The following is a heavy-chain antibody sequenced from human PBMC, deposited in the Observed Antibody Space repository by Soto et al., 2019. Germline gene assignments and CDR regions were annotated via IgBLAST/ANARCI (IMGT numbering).Heavy chain of an antibody. CDR2: IYSGVST. Sequence: EVQLVESGGGLVQPGGSLRLSCAASGFTVSSNYMNWVRQAPGKGLEWVSVIYSGVSTYYADSVKGRFTISRDNSKNTLYLQMDTLRAEDTAVYYCARGWWAHFDYWGQGTLVTVSS. CDR1: GFTVSSNY. J-gene: IGHJ4*02. CDR3: ARGWWAHFDY. V-gene: IGHV3-66*01. D-gene: IGHD2-15*01.